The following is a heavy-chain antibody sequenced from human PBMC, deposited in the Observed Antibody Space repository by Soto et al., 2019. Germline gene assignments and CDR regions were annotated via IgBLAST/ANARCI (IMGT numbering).Heavy chain of an antibody. V-gene: IGHV4-28*03. J-gene: IGHJ2*01. CDR3: ARVSSGYYIWYFDL. Sequence: QVQLQESGPGLVKPSDTLSLTCAVSGYSISSSNWWGWIRQPPGKGLEGIGYIYYSGSTYYNPSLKSRVPMSVDTSKNQFSLQLSSVTAVDTAVYYCARVSSGYYIWYFDLWGRGTLVTVSS. D-gene: IGHD3-22*01. CDR2: IYYSGST. CDR1: GYSISSSNW.